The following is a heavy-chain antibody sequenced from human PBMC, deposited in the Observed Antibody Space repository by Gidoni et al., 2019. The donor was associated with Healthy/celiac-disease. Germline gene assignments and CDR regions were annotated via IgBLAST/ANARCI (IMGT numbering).Heavy chain of an antibody. CDR2: INHSGST. Sequence: QVQLQQWGAGLLKPSETLSLTCAVYGGSFSGYYWSWIRQPPGKGLEWIGEINHSGSTNYNPSLKSRVTISVDTSKNQFSLKLSSVTAADTAVYYCARGIFTMVRGAIKVWGQGTLVTVSS. CDR1: GGSFSGYY. J-gene: IGHJ4*02. CDR3: ARGIFTMVRGAIKV. D-gene: IGHD3-10*01. V-gene: IGHV4-34*01.